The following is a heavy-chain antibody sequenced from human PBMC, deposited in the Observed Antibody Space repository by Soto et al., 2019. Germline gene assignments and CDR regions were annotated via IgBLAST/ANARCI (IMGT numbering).Heavy chain of an antibody. D-gene: IGHD5-12*01. Sequence: QVQLVQSGAEVKKPGASVKVSCKASGYTFTSYGISWVRQAPGQGLEWMGWISAYNGNTNYAQMFQGRVSMTTDTPTTTAYWDLRSLRSDDTAVYYCARTGGNSGYYRDFDCWGQGTLVTVSS. CDR1: GYTFTSYG. J-gene: IGHJ4*02. CDR2: ISAYNGNT. V-gene: IGHV1-18*01. CDR3: ARTGGNSGYYRDFDC.